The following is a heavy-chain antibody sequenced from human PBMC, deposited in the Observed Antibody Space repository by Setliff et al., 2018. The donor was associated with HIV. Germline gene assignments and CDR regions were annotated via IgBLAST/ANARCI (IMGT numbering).Heavy chain of an antibody. CDR1: GGSISSNSYY. CDR2: IYHSGRT. CDR3: ARDQPQDYDSLTGYYTGRYFDY. D-gene: IGHD3-9*01. Sequence: SETLSLTCTVSGGSISSNSYYWGWIRQPPGKGLEWIGSIYHSGRTYYNPSLKSRVTISVDTSKNQFSRKLISVTAAVTAVYYCARDQPQDYDSLTGYYTGRYFDYWGRGTLVTVSS. J-gene: IGHJ4*02. V-gene: IGHV4-39*07.